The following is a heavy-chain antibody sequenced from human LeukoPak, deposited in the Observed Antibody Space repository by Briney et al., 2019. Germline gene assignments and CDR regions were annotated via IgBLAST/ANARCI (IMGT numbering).Heavy chain of an antibody. V-gene: IGHV4-38-2*02. CDR2: IYHSGST. CDR3: AGGSGFYYYYYYMDV. CDR1: GYSISSGYY. J-gene: IGHJ6*03. D-gene: IGHD3-16*01. Sequence: SETLSLTCTVSGYSISSGYYWGWIRQPPGKGLEWIGSIYHSGSTYYNPSLKSRVTISVDTSKNQFSLKLSSVTAADTAVYYCAGGSGFYYYYYYMDVWGKGTTVTVSS.